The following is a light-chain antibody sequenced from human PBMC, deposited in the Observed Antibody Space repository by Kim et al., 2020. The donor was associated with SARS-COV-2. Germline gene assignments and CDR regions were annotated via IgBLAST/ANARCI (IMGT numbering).Light chain of an antibody. Sequence: QSVLTQPPSASGTPGQRVAISCSGSSTNIGINVVHWYQQLPGTAPKLLIFNNNQRPSGVPDRFSGSKSGTSASLAISGLQSEDEADYYCATWDDSLHGVVFGGETQLTVL. J-gene: IGLJ2*01. V-gene: IGLV1-44*01. CDR1: STNIGINV. CDR3: ATWDDSLHGVV. CDR2: NNN.